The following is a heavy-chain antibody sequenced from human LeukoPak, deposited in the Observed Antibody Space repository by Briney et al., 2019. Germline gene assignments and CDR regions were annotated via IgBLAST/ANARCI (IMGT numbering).Heavy chain of an antibody. J-gene: IGHJ4*02. D-gene: IGHD5-18*01. CDR1: GFTFSSYA. CDR2: ISAGGVST. Sequence: QPGGSLRLSCAASGFTFSSYAMSWVRQAPGKGLEWVSAISAGGVSTYYADSVKGRFTISRDNSKNTLYLQMNSLRAEDTAVYYCARDQQGYSYGLDYWGQGTLVTVSS. V-gene: IGHV3-23*01. CDR3: ARDQQGYSYGLDY.